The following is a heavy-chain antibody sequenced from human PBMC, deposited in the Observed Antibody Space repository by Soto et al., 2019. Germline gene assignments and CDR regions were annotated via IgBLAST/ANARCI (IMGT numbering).Heavy chain of an antibody. CDR2: FIPVYRTL. V-gene: IGHV1-69*13. J-gene: IGHJ4*02. CDR3: ATGVIWIGYFTVDS. D-gene: IGHD3-3*01. Sequence: SVKVSCKASGGSFGNSAINWVRQTPGQGLEWLGGFIPVYRTLNYAQKFQGRVTITADESTGTAYMTLSSLASDDTAVYYCATGVIWIGYFTVDSWGQGTPVTVPS. CDR1: GGSFGNSA.